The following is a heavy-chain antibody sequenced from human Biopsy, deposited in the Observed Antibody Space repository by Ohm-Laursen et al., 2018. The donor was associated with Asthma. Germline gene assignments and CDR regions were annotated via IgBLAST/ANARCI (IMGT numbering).Heavy chain of an antibody. CDR1: GFTFSSYA. V-gene: IGHV3-23*01. D-gene: IGHD6-19*01. CDR3: AREGVAGTHIED. CDR2: ISSSGAST. Sequence: GSLRLSCTASGFTFSSYAMSWVRQALGKGLEWVSSISSSGASTYYADSVKGRFTISRDNSKNTLSLQMNSLTAEDTAVYYCAREGVAGTHIEDWGQGTLVTVSS. J-gene: IGHJ4*02.